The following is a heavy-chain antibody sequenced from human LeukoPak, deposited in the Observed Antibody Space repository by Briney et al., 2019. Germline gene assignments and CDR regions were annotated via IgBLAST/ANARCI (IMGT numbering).Heavy chain of an antibody. CDR2: ISSSSSYI. J-gene: IGHJ6*02. V-gene: IGHV3-21*01. CDR1: RFTFSGYE. Sequence: PGGSLRLSCAASRFTFSGYEMNWVRQAPGKGLEWVSSISSSSSYIYYADSVKGRFTISRDNAKNSLYLQMNSLRAEDTAVYYCAREGCSSTSCYGKEGYYGMDVWGQGTTVTVSS. D-gene: IGHD2-2*01. CDR3: AREGCSSTSCYGKEGYYGMDV.